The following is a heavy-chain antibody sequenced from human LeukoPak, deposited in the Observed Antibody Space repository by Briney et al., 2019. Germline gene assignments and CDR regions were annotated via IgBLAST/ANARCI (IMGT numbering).Heavy chain of an antibody. Sequence: GGSLRLSCAASGFTFSSYSRNWVRQAPGKGLEWVSSISSSSSYIYYADSVKGRFTISRDNAKNSLYLQMNSLRAEDTAVYYCARDTGCSGGSCYGAVFRLYYYYGMDVWGKGTTVTVSS. V-gene: IGHV3-21*01. CDR3: ARDTGCSGGSCYGAVFRLYYYYGMDV. CDR1: GFTFSSYS. J-gene: IGHJ6*04. CDR2: ISSSSSYI. D-gene: IGHD2-15*01.